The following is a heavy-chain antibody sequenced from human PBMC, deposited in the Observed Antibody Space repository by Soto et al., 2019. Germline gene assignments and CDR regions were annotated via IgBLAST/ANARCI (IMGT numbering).Heavy chain of an antibody. J-gene: IGHJ4*02. V-gene: IGHV3-23*01. Sequence: GGSLRLSCAASGFTFSSYAMSWVRQAPGKGLEWVSAISGSGGSTYYADSVKGRFTISRDNSKNTLYLQMNSLRAEDTAVYYCAKVTTIFGVVPWAVGYFDYWGQGTLVTVSS. CDR1: GFTFSSYA. CDR2: ISGSGGST. CDR3: AKVTTIFGVVPWAVGYFDY. D-gene: IGHD3-3*01.